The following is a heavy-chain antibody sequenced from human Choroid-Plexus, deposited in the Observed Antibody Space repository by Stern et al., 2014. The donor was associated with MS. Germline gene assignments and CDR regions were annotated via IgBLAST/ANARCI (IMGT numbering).Heavy chain of an antibody. J-gene: IGHJ5*02. CDR3: AKDRQYLTYFFDH. CDR2: VSYDGSNK. V-gene: IGHV3-30*18. Sequence: MQLVESGGGVVQPGRPLRLSCVASGFTFGSCAMHWVRQAPGKGLEWVAGVSYDGSNKYYADSVKGRLTISRDNSQNTLYIQMSSLRPEDTAVYYCAKDRQYLTYFFDHWGQGSLVTVSS. D-gene: IGHD2/OR15-2a*01. CDR1: GFTFGSCA.